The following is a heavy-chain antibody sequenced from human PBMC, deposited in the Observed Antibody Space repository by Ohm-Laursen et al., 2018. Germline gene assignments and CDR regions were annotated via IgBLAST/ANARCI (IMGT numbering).Heavy chain of an antibody. CDR3: ARPARDSSFSY. Sequence: SLRLSCAASGFTLRWYAMSWVRQAPGKGLEWVSGISGSGATTYYADSVKGRFTLSRDNSRSTLDLQMTSLRAEDTAMYYCARPARDSSFSYWGQGALVTVSS. CDR1: GFTLRWYA. J-gene: IGHJ4*02. CDR2: ISGSGATT. V-gene: IGHV3-23*01. D-gene: IGHD6-19*01.